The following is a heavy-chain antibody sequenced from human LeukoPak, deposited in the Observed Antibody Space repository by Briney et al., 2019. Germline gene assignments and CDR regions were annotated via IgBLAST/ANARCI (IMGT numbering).Heavy chain of an antibody. CDR2: IYYSGST. J-gene: IGHJ5*02. D-gene: IGHD3-9*01. CDR1: GGSISSGGYY. V-gene: IGHV4-31*03. Sequence: SETLSLTCTVSGGSISSGGYYWSWIRQHPGKGLEWIGYIYYSGSTYYNLSLKSRVTISVDTSKNQFSLKLSSVTAADTAVYYCARGDDTSFDPWGQGTLVTVSS. CDR3: ARGDDTSFDP.